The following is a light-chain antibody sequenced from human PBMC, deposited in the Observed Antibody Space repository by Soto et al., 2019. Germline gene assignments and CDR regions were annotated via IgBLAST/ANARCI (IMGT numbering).Light chain of an antibody. J-gene: IGLJ1*01. CDR2: DVT. Sequence: QSALTQPRSVSGSPGQSVTISCTGTNSDVGVYNYVSLYQQHPGKAPKLMIYDVTKRPSGVPDRFSGSKSGNTASLTISRLQADDEADYYCCSYAGSNTFAFGAGTKVTVL. CDR3: CSYAGSNTFA. V-gene: IGLV2-11*01. CDR1: NSDVGVYNY.